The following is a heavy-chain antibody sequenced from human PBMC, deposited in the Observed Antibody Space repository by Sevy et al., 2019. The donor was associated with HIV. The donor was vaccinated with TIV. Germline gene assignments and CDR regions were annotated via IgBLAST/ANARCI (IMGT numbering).Heavy chain of an antibody. J-gene: IGHJ4*02. CDR3: TREAYCSGGTCYSFEY. V-gene: IGHV3-30-3*01. D-gene: IGHD2-15*01. Sequence: GGSLRLSCAASGFTFSNYAMHWVRQVPGKGLEWVAVISYDGNNKYYADSVKGRFTISRDNSKNTLYLQMNSLRAEDTAVYYCTREAYCSGGTCYSFEYWGQGTLVTVSS. CDR2: ISYDGNNK. CDR1: GFTFSNYA.